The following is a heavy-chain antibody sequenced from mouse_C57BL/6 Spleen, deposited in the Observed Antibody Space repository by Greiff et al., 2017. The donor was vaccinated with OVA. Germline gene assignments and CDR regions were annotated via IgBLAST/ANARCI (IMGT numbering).Heavy chain of an antibody. CDR3: AIMAIYYGYDCYFDY. D-gene: IGHD2-2*01. CDR2: IYPGDGDT. V-gene: IGHV1-82*01. Sequence: QVQLKQSGPELVKPGASVKISCKASGYAFSSSWMNWVKQRPGKGLEWIGGIYPGDGDTNYKGKFKGKATLTADKSSITSYMQLSSLTSEVSAVYFCAIMAIYYGYDCYFDYWGQGTTLTVSS. CDR1: GYAFSSSW. J-gene: IGHJ2*01.